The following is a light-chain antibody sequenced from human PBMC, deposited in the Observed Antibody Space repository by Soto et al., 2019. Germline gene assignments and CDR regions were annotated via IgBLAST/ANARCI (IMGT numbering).Light chain of an antibody. CDR3: MQSIRLSLT. CDR1: QSLLHSDGETY. J-gene: IGKJ4*01. CDR2: KVS. V-gene: IGKV2D-29*01. Sequence: DVAMPQTPLSLSVSPGQPASISCKSSQSLLHSDGETYLYWYLQKPGQPPQLLIHKVSNRFSGVPATISGHRSETDFTRKISRVEAEDFGVDDCMQSIRLSLTFGGGTKVEIK.